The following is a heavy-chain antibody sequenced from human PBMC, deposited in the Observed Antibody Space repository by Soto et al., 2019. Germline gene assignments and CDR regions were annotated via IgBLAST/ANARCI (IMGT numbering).Heavy chain of an antibody. CDR2: ISYDGSNK. Sequence: SLRLSCAASGFTFSSYGMHWVRQAPGKGLEWVAVISYDGSNKYYADSVKGRFTISRDNSKNTLYLQMNSLRAEDTAVYYCAKDQYSSGWTAFDYWGQGTLVTVSS. V-gene: IGHV3-30*18. CDR3: AKDQYSSGWTAFDY. D-gene: IGHD6-19*01. CDR1: GFTFSSYG. J-gene: IGHJ4*02.